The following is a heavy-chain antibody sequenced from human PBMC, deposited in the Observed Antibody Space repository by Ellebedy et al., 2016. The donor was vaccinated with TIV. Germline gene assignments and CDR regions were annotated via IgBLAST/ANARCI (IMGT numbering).Heavy chain of an antibody. Sequence: GESLKISCAASGFSFSNYAMSWVRQAPGKGLEWVSDISGSGGGTYYADSVKGRFTISRDNSKNTLYLQMNSLRVEDTAVYYCAKGITAAVVEGSLFDPWGQGTLVTVSS. CDR1: GFSFSNYA. V-gene: IGHV3-23*01. CDR2: ISGSGGGT. J-gene: IGHJ5*02. CDR3: AKGITAAVVEGSLFDP. D-gene: IGHD6-13*01.